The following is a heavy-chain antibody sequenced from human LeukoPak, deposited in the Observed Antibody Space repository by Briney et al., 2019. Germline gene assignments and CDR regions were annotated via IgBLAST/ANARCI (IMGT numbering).Heavy chain of an antibody. CDR2: ISYDGSNK. J-gene: IGHJ4*02. Sequence: PGRSLRLPCAASGFTFSSYGVHWVRQAPGKGLEWVAVISYDGSNKYYADSVKGRFTISRDNSKNTLYLQMNSLRAEDTAVYYCAKAKQWLVPLDYWGQGTLVTVSS. V-gene: IGHV3-30*18. CDR3: AKAKQWLVPLDY. D-gene: IGHD6-19*01. CDR1: GFTFSSYG.